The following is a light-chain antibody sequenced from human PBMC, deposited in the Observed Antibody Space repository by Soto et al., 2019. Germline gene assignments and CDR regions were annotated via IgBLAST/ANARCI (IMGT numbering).Light chain of an antibody. J-gene: IGKJ1*01. Sequence: EIVLTQSPGTLSLSPGARATLSCRASQSVNSFLDWFQQKPGQAPRLLIYGASNRATGIPDRFSGSGSETDFTLTITRLEPEDLALYYCHHYVGSPWTFGQGTKVENK. CDR2: GAS. CDR1: QSVNSF. CDR3: HHYVGSPWT. V-gene: IGKV3-20*01.